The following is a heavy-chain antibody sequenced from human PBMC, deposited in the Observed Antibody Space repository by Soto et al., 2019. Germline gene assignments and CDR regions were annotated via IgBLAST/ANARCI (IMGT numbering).Heavy chain of an antibody. CDR2: IRSKPTNYST. CDR1: GFPFNGSA. D-gene: IGHD1-26*01. J-gene: IGHJ6*02. CDR3: AGDFYCKGAV. Sequence: EVQLVESGGGLVHPGGSLKLSCAASGFPFNGSAMHWVRQASGKGLEWVGRIRSKPTNYSTAYPASLKGRFTISIDESQNTVYMQVTSVHSDATAVYDCAGDFYCKGAVCGQGTAVTVS. V-gene: IGHV3-73*01.